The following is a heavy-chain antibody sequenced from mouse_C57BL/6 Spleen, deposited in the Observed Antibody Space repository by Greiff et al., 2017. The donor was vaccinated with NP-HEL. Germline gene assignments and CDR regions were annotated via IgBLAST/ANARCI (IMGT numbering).Heavy chain of an antibody. Sequence: VQLQQPGAELVKPGASVKVSCKASGYTFTSYWMHWVKQRPGQGLEWIGRIHPSDSDTNYNQKFKGKATLTGDKSSSTAYMQLSSLTSEDSAVYYCAIVDGYSYAMDYWGQGTSVTVSS. CDR2: IHPSDSDT. V-gene: IGHV1-74*01. D-gene: IGHD2-3*01. CDR1: GYTFTSYW. CDR3: AIVDGYSYAMDY. J-gene: IGHJ4*01.